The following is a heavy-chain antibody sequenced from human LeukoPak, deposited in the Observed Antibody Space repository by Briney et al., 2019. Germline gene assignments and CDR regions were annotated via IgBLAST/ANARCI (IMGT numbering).Heavy chain of an antibody. CDR3: ARHSELDSSGHYYVDY. V-gene: IGHV4-34*01. CDR2: INHSGST. J-gene: IGHJ4*02. Sequence: SETLSLTCAVYGGSFSGYYWSWIRQPPGKGLEWIGEINHSGSTNYNPSLKSRVTISVDTSKNQFSLKLSSVTAADTAVYYCARHSELDSSGHYYVDYWGQGTLVTVSS. CDR1: GGSFSGYY. D-gene: IGHD3-22*01.